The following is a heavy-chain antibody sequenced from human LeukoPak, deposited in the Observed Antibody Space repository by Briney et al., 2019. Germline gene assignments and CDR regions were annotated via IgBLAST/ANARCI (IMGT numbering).Heavy chain of an antibody. J-gene: IGHJ4*02. CDR1: GFTFSKYE. CDR2: ISTGGNDI. D-gene: IGHD6-19*01. V-gene: IGHV3-48*03. Sequence: PGGSLRLSCAASGFTFSKYEMNWVRQAPGKGLEWLSYISTGGNDINYADSVKGRVTISRDNAKNSLYLQMNSLRAEDTALYYCARDLGLGSGWPVWGQRTRVTVSS. CDR3: ARDLGLGSGWPV.